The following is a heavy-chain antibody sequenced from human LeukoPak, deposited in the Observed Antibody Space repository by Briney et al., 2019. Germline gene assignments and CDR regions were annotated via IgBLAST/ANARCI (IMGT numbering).Heavy chain of an antibody. V-gene: IGHV3-30*02. J-gene: IGHJ6*03. CDR1: GFTFSSYG. Sequence: PGGSLRLSCAASGFTFSSYGMHWVRQAPGKGLEWVAFIRYDGSNKYYADSVKGRFTISRDNSKNTLYLQMNSLRAEDTAVYYCAKVPLYYYYMDVWGKGTTITVSS. CDR3: AKVPLYYYYMDV. CDR2: IRYDGSNK.